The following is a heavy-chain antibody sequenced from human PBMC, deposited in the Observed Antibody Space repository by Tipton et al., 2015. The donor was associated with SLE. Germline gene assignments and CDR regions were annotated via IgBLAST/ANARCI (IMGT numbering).Heavy chain of an antibody. J-gene: IGHJ2*01. CDR1: GGNFRDYA. D-gene: IGHD5-18*01. CDR3: ARVASDTAGPLNFLFFDL. CDR2: LIPMFGTA. Sequence: QVQLVQSGAEVKKPGSSVRISCKTSGGNFRDYAINWVRQAPGQGLEWMGGLIPMFGTANYAHQLQGRVTITADESSSTVYLELRNLRSEDTAVFYCARVASDTAGPLNFLFFDLWGRGTLVSVSS. V-gene: IGHV1-69*01.